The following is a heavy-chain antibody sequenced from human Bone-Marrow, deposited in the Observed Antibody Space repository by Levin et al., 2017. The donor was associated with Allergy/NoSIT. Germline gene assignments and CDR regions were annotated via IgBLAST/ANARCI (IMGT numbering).Heavy chain of an antibody. CDR1: GYTFNTYY. CDR3: ARGAGFDDLSGDY. V-gene: IGHV1-46*02. J-gene: IGHJ4*02. CDR2: INTGDGAVT. Sequence: ASVKVSCKADGYTFNTYYIHWVRQAPGQGLEWMGMINTGDGAVTTYAQKFQGRVAMTRDTSTSTAYMELSSLRAADTAVYYCARGAGFDDLSGDYWGQGTLVSVSS. D-gene: IGHD1-14*01.